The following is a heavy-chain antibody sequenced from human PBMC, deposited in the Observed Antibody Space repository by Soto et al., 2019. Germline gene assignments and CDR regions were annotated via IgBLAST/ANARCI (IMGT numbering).Heavy chain of an antibody. J-gene: IGHJ4*02. CDR1: GFTFSTYE. CDR2: ISDNGAIT. V-gene: IGHV3-48*03. D-gene: IGHD1-26*01. CDR3: AGGIMYSGSYQE. Sequence: EVQLVESGGGLVQPGGSLRLSCTASGFTFSTYEMAWVRQAPGKGLEWVSYISDNGAITRYADSVKGRFTISRDSAKNSVYLQMNSLRADDTAVYYCAGGIMYSGSYQEWGQGTLVTVSS.